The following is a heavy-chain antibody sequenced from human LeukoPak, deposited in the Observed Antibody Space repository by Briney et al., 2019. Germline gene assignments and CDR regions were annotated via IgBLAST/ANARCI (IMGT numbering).Heavy chain of an antibody. D-gene: IGHD2-2*01. CDR1: GFTFGDYA. Sequence: GGSLRLSCTASGFTFGDYAMSWVRQAPGQGLECVGFIRNKAYGGTTEYAASVKGRLTISRDDSKSIAYLQMNSLKTEDTAVYYCTRDGSTNSPANWFDPWGRGTLVTVSS. V-gene: IGHV3-49*04. CDR3: TRDGSTNSPANWFDP. J-gene: IGHJ5*02. CDR2: IRNKAYGGTT.